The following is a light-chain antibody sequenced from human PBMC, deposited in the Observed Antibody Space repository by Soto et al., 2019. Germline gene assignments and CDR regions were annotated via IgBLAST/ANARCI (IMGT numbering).Light chain of an antibody. J-gene: IGKJ4*01. CDR3: QQYDNLPLT. CDR2: DAS. V-gene: IGKV1-33*01. Sequence: DIQMTQSPSSLSASVGDRVTITCQASQDISNYLNWYQQKPGKAPKLLIYDASNLEKGVPSRFSGSGSGKDFTFAISSLQPEDIATYYCQQYDNLPLTCGGGTKVEIK. CDR1: QDISNY.